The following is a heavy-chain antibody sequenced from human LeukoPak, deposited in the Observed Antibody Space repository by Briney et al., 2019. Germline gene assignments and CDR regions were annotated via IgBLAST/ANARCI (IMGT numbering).Heavy chain of an antibody. Sequence: GRSLRLSCAASGFPFSSYAMHWVRQAPGKGLEWVAVISYDGSNKYYADSVKGRFTISRDNSKNTLYLQMNSLRADDTAVYSCANLRGRDYVWGSYRYTEYFDYWGQGTLVTVSS. V-gene: IGHV3-30*18. J-gene: IGHJ4*02. CDR3: ANLRGRDYVWGSYRYTEYFDY. D-gene: IGHD3-16*02. CDR2: ISYDGSNK. CDR1: GFPFSSYA.